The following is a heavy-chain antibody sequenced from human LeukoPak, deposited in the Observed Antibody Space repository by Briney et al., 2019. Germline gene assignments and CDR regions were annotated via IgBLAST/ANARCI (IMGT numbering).Heavy chain of an antibody. V-gene: IGHV4-59*01. J-gene: IGHJ4*02. Sequence: SSETLSLTCTVSGGSISSYYWSWIRQPPGKGLEWIGYIYYSGSTNYNPSLKSRVTISVDTSKNQFSLKLSSVTAADTAVYYCARGTGSYYYGSGSYWPSYYFDYWGQGTLVTVSS. CDR2: IYYSGST. D-gene: IGHD3-10*01. CDR1: GGSISSYY. CDR3: ARGTGSYYYGSGSYWPSYYFDY.